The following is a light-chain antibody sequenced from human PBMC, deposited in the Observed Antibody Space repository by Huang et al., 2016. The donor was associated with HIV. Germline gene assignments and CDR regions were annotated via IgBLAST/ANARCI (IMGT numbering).Light chain of an antibody. CDR2: GAS. J-gene: IGKJ1*01. V-gene: IGKV3-20*01. CDR3: HQYGYSTGT. Sequence: DIVLTQSPGTLSLSPGQRATLSCRASQIVTTSYLAWYQQKPGQAPRLLICGASSRAPGIPDRFSGSGSGTDFTLTITRLEPEDFAVYFCHQYGYSTGTFGPGTKVEIE. CDR1: QIVTTSY.